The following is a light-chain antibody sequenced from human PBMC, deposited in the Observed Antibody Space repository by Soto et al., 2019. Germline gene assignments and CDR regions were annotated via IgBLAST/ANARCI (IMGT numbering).Light chain of an antibody. J-gene: IGKJ4*01. CDR3: QQDDNYPLT. Sequence: DIQMTQSPSSLSASVGDRVTITCRASQGISTYLNWSQQKPGKAPKLLIYAASSLQSGVASGVSGRGCEKDFSLTRRRVQPEAIATYYCQQDDNYPLTFGGGTKG. CDR1: QGISTY. CDR2: AAS. V-gene: IGKV1-33*01.